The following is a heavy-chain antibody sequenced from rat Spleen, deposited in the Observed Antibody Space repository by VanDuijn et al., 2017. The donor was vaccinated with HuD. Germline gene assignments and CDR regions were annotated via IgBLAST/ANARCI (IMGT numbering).Heavy chain of an antibody. CDR1: GFSLTTYN. CDR2: IWNTGTT. CDR3: TGGGFAY. V-gene: IGHV2-41*01. J-gene: IGHJ3*01. Sequence: QVQLKESGPGLVQPSQTLSLTCTVVGFSLTTYNVHWVRQPPGKGLEWLGVIWNTGTTRYNPALKSRLSITKDISKSQVFLKMNSLQTEDTAIYFCTGGGFAYWGQGTLVTVSS.